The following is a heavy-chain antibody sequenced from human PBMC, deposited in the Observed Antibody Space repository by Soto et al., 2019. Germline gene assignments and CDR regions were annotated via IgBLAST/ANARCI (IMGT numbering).Heavy chain of an antibody. CDR3: ARKYYYDSSGYYYPLDY. V-gene: IGHV1-69*01. Sequence: QVQLVQSGAGVKKPGSSVKVSCKASGGTFSSYAISWVRQAPGQGLEWMGGIIPIFGTANYAQKFQGRVTITADESTSTAYMELSSLRSEDTAVYYCARKYYYDSSGYYYPLDYWGQGTLVTVSS. J-gene: IGHJ4*02. D-gene: IGHD3-22*01. CDR1: GGTFSSYA. CDR2: IIPIFGTA.